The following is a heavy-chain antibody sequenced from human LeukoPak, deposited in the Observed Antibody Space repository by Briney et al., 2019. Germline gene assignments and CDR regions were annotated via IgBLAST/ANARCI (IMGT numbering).Heavy chain of an antibody. J-gene: IGHJ4*02. V-gene: IGHV3-30*04. CDR1: GFTFSTYA. CDR2: ISYDGSNK. Sequence: QPGGSLRLSCAASGFTFSTYAMHWVRQAPGKGLEWVAVISYDGSNKYYGDSVKGRFTISRDNSKNTLYLQMNSLKTEDTAVYYCTTTYYDYVWGSYGGYYFDYWGQGTLVTVSS. CDR3: TTTYYDYVWGSYGGYYFDY. D-gene: IGHD3-16*01.